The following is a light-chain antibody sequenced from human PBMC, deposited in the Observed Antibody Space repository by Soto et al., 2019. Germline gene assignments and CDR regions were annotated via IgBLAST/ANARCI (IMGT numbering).Light chain of an antibody. J-gene: IGLJ3*02. V-gene: IGLV1-47*02. Sequence: QSVLTQPPSASGTPGQRVTISCSGGSSNIGDNSLYWYQHLPGMAPKLLIYSNSQRPSGVPDRFSGSKSRTSASLAISGLRSEDEADYYCATWDDSLGGPVFGGGTKLTVL. CDR3: ATWDDSLGGPV. CDR2: SNS. CDR1: SSNIGDNS.